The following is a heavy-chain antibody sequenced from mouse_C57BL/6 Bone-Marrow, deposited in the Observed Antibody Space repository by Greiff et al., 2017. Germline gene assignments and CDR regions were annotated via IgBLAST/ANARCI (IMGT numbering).Heavy chain of an antibody. Sequence: VQLKQSGAELARPGASVKLSCKASGYTFTSYGISWVKQRTGQGLEWIGEIYPRSGNTYYNEKFKGKATLTADKSSSTAYMELRSLTSEDSAVYFCAQTVPGAYWGQGTLVTVSA. V-gene: IGHV1-81*01. CDR2: IYPRSGNT. J-gene: IGHJ3*01. CDR1: GYTFTSYG. CDR3: AQTVPGAY. D-gene: IGHD3-2*01.